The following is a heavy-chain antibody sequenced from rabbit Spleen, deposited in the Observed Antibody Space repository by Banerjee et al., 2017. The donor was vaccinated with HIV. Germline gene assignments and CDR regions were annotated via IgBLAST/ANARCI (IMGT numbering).Heavy chain of an antibody. Sequence: QSLEESGGGLVQPEGSLTLTCKASGFSFSSNDYMCWVRQAPGKGLEWIACIEVGDSSFTYFATWARGRFTISSDNAQYTMDLQMNSLTAADTATYFCARYYIFYGMDLWGPGTLVTVS. V-gene: IGHV1S40*01. J-gene: IGHJ6*01. CDR1: GFSFSSNDY. D-gene: IGHD4-1*01. CDR2: IEVGDSSFT. CDR3: ARYYIFYGMDL.